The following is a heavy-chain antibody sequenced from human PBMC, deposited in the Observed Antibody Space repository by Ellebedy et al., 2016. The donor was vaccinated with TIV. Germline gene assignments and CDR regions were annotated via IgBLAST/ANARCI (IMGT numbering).Heavy chain of an antibody. CDR1: GYTFTSYY. J-gene: IGHJ4*02. CDR3: ARGDKYYYDSSGYYYTY. CDR2: INPSGGSS. V-gene: IGHV1-46*01. Sequence: ASVKVSCKASGYTFTSYYMYWVRQAPGQGLEWMGIINPSGGSSNYAQKFQGRVTMTRDTSTRTVYMELSSLRYEDTAVYYCARGDKYYYDSSGYYYTYWGQGTLVTVSS. D-gene: IGHD3-22*01.